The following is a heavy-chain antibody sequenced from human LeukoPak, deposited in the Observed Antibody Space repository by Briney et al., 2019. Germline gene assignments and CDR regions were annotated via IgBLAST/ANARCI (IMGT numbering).Heavy chain of an antibody. CDR2: INPSGGST. Sequence: GESLKISCKGSGFTFTSYYMHWVRQAPGQGLEWMGIINPSGGSTSYAQKFQGRVTMTRDTSTSTVYMELSSLRSEDTAVYYCARDKGFVAAAGDWGQGTLVTVSS. D-gene: IGHD6-13*01. CDR3: ARDKGFVAAAGD. V-gene: IGHV1-46*01. CDR1: GFTFTSYY. J-gene: IGHJ4*02.